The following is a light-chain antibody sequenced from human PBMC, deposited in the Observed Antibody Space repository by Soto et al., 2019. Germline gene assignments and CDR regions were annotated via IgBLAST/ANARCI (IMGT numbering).Light chain of an antibody. CDR2: GAF. J-gene: IGKJ5*01. CDR3: QQYGISSIT. CDR1: PSVTNF. V-gene: IGKV3-20*01. Sequence: EIVLTQSPGTLSLSPGERATLSCRASPSVTNFLAWYQQKPGQAPRLLIYGAFNRATGIPDRFSGSGSETDFTLTISRLEPEDFAVYYCQQYGISSITFGQGTRLEIK.